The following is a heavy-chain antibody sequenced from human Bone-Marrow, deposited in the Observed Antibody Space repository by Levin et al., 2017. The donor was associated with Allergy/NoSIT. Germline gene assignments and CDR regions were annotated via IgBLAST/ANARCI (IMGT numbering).Heavy chain of an antibody. CDR3: ARDPFPKAVWGSYRPPYYYYGMDV. CDR2: IIPILGIA. J-gene: IGHJ6*02. Sequence: ASVKVSCKASGGTFSSYPISWVRQAPGQGLEWMGRIIPILGIANYAQKFQGRVTITADKSTSTAYMELSSLRSEDTAVYYCARDPFPKAVWGSYRPPYYYYGMDVWGQGTTVTVSS. CDR1: GGTFSSYP. V-gene: IGHV1-69*04. D-gene: IGHD3-16*02.